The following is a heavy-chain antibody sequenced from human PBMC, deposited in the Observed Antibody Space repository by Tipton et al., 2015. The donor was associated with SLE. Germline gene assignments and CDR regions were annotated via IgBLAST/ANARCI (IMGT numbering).Heavy chain of an antibody. CDR1: GGSFSGHY. V-gene: IGHV4-34*01. CDR2: INHSGST. Sequence: LRLSCAVYGGSFSGHYWSWIRQPPGQGLEWIGEINHSGSTIYSPSLKSRVTISVDTSRNQFSLKLRSVTAADTAVYYCARHLYDFWSGYFDYWGQGTLVTVSS. D-gene: IGHD3-3*01. J-gene: IGHJ4*02. CDR3: ARHLYDFWSGYFDY.